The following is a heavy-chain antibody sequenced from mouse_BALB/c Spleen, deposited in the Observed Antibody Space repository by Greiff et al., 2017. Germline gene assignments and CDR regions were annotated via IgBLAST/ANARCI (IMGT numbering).Heavy chain of an antibody. CDR1: GFSLTSYG. CDR2: IWAGGST. D-gene: IGHD2-2*01. Sequence: VQVVESGPGLVAPSQSLSITCTVSGFSLTSYGVHWVRQPPGKGLEWLGVIWAGGSTNYNSALMSRLSISKDNSKSQVFLKMNSLQTDDTAMYYCARAGGLRRDYFDYWGQGTTLTVSS. V-gene: IGHV2-9*02. J-gene: IGHJ2*01. CDR3: ARAGGLRRDYFDY.